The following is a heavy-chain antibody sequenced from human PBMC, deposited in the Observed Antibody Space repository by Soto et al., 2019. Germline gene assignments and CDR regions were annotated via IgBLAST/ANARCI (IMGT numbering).Heavy chain of an antibody. CDR3: ARDRYSSSWYVGAFAY. D-gene: IGHD6-13*01. CDR2: INAGNGNT. V-gene: IGHV1-3*01. J-gene: IGHJ4*02. Sequence: ASVKVSCKASGNTFTSYSVYWVRQAPGQGLEWMGWINAGNGNTRYSQKFQGRVTITRDTSASTVYMELSSLRSEDTAVYYCARDRYSSSWYVGAFAYWGQGTLVTVSS. CDR1: GNTFTSYS.